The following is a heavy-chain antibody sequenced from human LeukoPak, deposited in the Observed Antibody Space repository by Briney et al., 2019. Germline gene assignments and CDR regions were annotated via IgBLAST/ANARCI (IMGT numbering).Heavy chain of an antibody. CDR1: GGTFSSYA. J-gene: IGHJ4*02. Sequence: SVKVSCKASGGTFSSYAISWVRQAPGQGLEWMGGIIPIFGTANYAQKFQGRVTITADKSTSTAYMEQSSLRSEDTAVYYCARGIYGSGSYPPDYWGQGTLVTVSS. CDR2: IIPIFGTA. D-gene: IGHD3-10*01. V-gene: IGHV1-69*06. CDR3: ARGIYGSGSYPPDY.